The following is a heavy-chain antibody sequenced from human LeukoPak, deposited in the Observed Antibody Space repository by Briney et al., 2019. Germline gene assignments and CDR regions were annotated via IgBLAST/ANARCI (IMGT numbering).Heavy chain of an antibody. J-gene: IGHJ4*02. CDR2: ITYRRGA. CDR3: APYGGDWHFDS. D-gene: IGHD2-21*01. Sequence: PSETLSLTCAVYGSLDIYYFMFVRQPPGKGLQWLGEITYRRGADYNPSLKSRLTISIDVPQRQISLQLRSVTAADTAVYYRAPYGGDWHFDSRGQGTLVTVSS. CDR1: GSLDIYY. V-gene: IGHV4-34*01.